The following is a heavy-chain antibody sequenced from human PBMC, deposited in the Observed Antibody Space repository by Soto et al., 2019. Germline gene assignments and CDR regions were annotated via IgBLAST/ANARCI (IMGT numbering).Heavy chain of an antibody. CDR3: ARVDYCGGDCYSFMDV. Sequence: GGSLRLSCAASGFTFSSYAMHWVRQAPGKGLEWVAVISYDGSNKYYADSVKGRFTISRDNSKNTLYLQMNILRAEDTALYYCARVDYCGGDCYSFMDVWGQGTTVTVSS. CDR1: GFTFSSYA. J-gene: IGHJ6*02. CDR2: ISYDGSNK. V-gene: IGHV3-30-3*01. D-gene: IGHD2-21*02.